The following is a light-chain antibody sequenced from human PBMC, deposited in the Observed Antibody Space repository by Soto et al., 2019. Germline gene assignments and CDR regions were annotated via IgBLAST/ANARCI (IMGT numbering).Light chain of an antibody. Sequence: EIVLTQSPATLSLSPGERASLSCRASQSVSNYLAWYQHKPGQAPRLLIYDASNRATGTPARFSGSGSGTDFTLTISSLEPEDFAVYYCQLRTDWPLFGPGTKVD. J-gene: IGKJ3*01. CDR1: QSVSNY. V-gene: IGKV3-11*01. CDR2: DAS. CDR3: QLRTDWPL.